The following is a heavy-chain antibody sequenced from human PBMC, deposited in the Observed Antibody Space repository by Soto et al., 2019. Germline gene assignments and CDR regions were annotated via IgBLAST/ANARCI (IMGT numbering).Heavy chain of an antibody. CDR3: AKNGQPPYYYYGLDV. CDR1: GYTFSRYG. Sequence: QGQLVQSGGEVKKPGASVKVSCKASGYTFSRYGISWVRQAPRQGLEWMGWISGYNGDTSYAQKFQGRVTMTIDTSTTTAYMELRSLTSDDTAVYYCAKNGQPPYYYYGLDVWGQGTTVTVSS. CDR2: ISGYNGDT. J-gene: IGHJ6*02. V-gene: IGHV1-18*01. D-gene: IGHD2-8*01.